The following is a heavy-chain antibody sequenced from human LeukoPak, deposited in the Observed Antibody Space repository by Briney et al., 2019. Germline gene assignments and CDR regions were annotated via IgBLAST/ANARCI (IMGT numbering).Heavy chain of an antibody. CDR2: INTNTGNP. V-gene: IGHV7-4-1*02. CDR3: ARSYCSSTSCYLSRKNDMVH. CDR1: GYTFTSYA. D-gene: IGHD2-2*01. Sequence: ASVKVSRKASGYTFTSYAMNWVRQAPGQGLEWMGWINTNTGNPTYAQGFTGRFVFSLDTSVSTAYLQISSLKAEDTAVYYCARSYCSSTSCYLSRKNDMVHWGQGTLVTVSS. J-gene: IGHJ4*02.